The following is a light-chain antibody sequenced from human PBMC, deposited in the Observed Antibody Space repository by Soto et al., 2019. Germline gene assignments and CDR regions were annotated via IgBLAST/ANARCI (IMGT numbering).Light chain of an antibody. CDR3: ASKTTSSTVL. Sequence: QSALTQPSSMSGSPGQSITISCTGTSSDIGAYEHVSWYQQRPGRAPKVFIYDVRIRPSEVSNRFSGSKSGDTASLTISGLQAEDEAVYYCASKTTSSTVLFGGGTKLTVL. CDR2: DVR. CDR1: SSDIGAYEH. J-gene: IGLJ2*01. V-gene: IGLV2-14*03.